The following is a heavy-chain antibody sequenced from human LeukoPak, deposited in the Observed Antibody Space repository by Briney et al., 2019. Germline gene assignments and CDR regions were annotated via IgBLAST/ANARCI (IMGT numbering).Heavy chain of an antibody. CDR3: ARVSPEGQQWLVHYYYYMDV. CDR2: ISSSGSTI. Sequence: GGSLRLSCAASGFTFSSYEMNWVRQAPGEGLEWVSYISSSGSTIYYADSVKGRFTISRDNAKNSLYLQMNSLRAEDTAVYYCARVSPEGQQWLVHYYYYMDVWGKGTTVTVSS. V-gene: IGHV3-48*03. CDR1: GFTFSSYE. J-gene: IGHJ6*03. D-gene: IGHD6-19*01.